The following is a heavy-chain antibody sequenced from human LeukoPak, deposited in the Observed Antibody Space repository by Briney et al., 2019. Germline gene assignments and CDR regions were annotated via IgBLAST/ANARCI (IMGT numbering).Heavy chain of an antibody. Sequence: GGSLRLSCAASGFTVSNNYMSWVRQPPGKGLEWVSGISWSSGIIGYADSVKGRFTISRDNAKNSLDLQMESLRAEDTAVYYCAKDTGSPAVAITMEDNAFDIWGQGTMVTVSS. CDR1: GFTVSNNY. D-gene: IGHD3-3*01. J-gene: IGHJ3*02. V-gene: IGHV3-9*01. CDR3: AKDTGSPAVAITMEDNAFDI. CDR2: ISWSSGII.